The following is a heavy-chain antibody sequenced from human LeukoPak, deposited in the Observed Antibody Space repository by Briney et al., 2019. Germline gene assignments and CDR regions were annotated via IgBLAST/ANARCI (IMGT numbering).Heavy chain of an antibody. CDR2: INAANGDT. CDR3: ARKDYFGSGVYFFDY. V-gene: IGHV1-3*01. Sequence: ASVKVSCKASGYTFTTYPMHWVRQAPGQGLEWMGWINAANGDTGYPQKFQGRVTITRDTSASTAYMEVSSLRSEDTALYYCARKDYFGSGVYFFDYWGQGTLVTVSS. D-gene: IGHD3-10*01. J-gene: IGHJ4*02. CDR1: GYTFTTYP.